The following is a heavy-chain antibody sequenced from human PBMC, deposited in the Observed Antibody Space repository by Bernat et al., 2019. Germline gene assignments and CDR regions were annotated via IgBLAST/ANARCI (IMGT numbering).Heavy chain of an antibody. D-gene: IGHD6-19*01. Sequence: QVQLQESGPGLVKPSETLSLTCTVSGGSISSYYWSWIRQPPGKGLEWIGYIYYSGSTNYNPSLKSRVTISVDTSKNQFSLKLSSVTAADTAVYYCAGVTAVAGIHYWYFDLWGRGTLVTVSS. J-gene: IGHJ2*01. CDR2: IYYSGST. CDR3: AGVTAVAGIHYWYFDL. CDR1: GGSISSYY. V-gene: IGHV4-59*01.